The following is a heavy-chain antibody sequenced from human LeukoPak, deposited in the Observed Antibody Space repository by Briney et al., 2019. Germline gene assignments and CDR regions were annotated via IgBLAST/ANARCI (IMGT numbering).Heavy chain of an antibody. D-gene: IGHD1-7*01. J-gene: IGHJ6*04. CDR3: ASPRYNWNYPDV. CDR2: ISPNTGDT. V-gene: IGHV1-2*02. Sequence: ASVKVSCKASGYTFIDYYLHWVRQAPGQGLEWMGWISPNTGDTKYAQQFHGRVTLTRDTSVDAAYMELSSLTTDDTAVYYCASPRYNWNYPDVWGKGTTVTVSS. CDR1: GYTFIDYY.